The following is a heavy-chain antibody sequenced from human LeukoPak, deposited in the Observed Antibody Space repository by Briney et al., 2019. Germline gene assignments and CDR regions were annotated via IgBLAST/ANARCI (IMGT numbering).Heavy chain of an antibody. CDR1: GFSLSTSGVG. CDR2: IYWDDDK. Sequence: SGPTLVNPTQTLTPTCTFSGFSLSTSGVGVGCVRQPPGKALEWLALIYWDDDKRYNSSLKSRLTITKDTSKNQVVLTMTNVDPVDTATYYCVHRRIYSPFDYWGQGALVTVSS. V-gene: IGHV2-5*02. J-gene: IGHJ4*02. CDR3: VHRRIYSPFDY. D-gene: IGHD4-11*01.